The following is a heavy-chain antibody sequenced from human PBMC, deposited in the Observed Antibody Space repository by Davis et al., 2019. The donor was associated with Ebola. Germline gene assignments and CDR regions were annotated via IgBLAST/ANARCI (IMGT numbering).Heavy chain of an antibody. V-gene: IGHV3-48*04. D-gene: IGHD2-15*01. Sequence: GESLKISCAASGFTFSSYSMNWVRQAPGKGLEWVSYISNSSSTIYYADSVKGRFTISRDNAKNTLYLQMNSLRAEDTAVYYCARGGIFGFDPWGQGTLVTVSS. CDR2: ISNSSSTI. CDR1: GFTFSSYS. CDR3: ARGGIFGFDP. J-gene: IGHJ5*02.